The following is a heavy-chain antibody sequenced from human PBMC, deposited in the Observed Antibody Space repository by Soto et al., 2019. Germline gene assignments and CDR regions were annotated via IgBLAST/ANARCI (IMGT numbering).Heavy chain of an antibody. CDR3: ARERRGVWYSYGYGGMDV. CDR1: GFTFSSYG. CDR2: IWYDGSNK. D-gene: IGHD5-18*01. Sequence: GGSLRLSCAASGFTFSSYGMHWVRQAPGKGLEWVAVIWYDGSNKYYADSVKGRFTISRDNSKNTLYLQMNSLRAEDTAVYYCARERRGVWYSYGYGGMDVWGQGTTVTVSS. V-gene: IGHV3-33*01. J-gene: IGHJ6*02.